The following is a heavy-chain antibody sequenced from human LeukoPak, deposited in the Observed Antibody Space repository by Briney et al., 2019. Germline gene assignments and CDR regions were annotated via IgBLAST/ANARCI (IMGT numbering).Heavy chain of an antibody. CDR1: GGSVSSGTYY. CDR2: IYISGST. D-gene: IGHD3-3*01. CDR3: AREWRFLDGGYFDY. V-gene: IGHV4-61*02. Sequence: SETLSLTCTVSGGSVSSGTYYWTWIRQPAGKGLEWIGRIYISGSTNFDPSLKSRVSISLDTSQNQFSLKLTSVTAADTAVYYCAREWRFLDGGYFDYWGQGTLVTVSS. J-gene: IGHJ4*02.